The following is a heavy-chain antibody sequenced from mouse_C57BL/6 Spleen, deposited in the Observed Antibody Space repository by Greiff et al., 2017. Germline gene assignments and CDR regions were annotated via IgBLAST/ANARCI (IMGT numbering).Heavy chain of an antibody. CDR1: GFNIKDDY. CDR2: IDPGNGDT. J-gene: IGHJ3*01. V-gene: IGHV14-4*01. Sequence: EVMLVESGAELVRPGASVKLSCTASGFNIKDDYMHWVKQRPEQGLEWIGWIDPGNGDTEYASKFQGKATITADTSSNTAYLQLSSRTSEDTAVNYLTPSHYYGSSYVGKFAYWGQGTLVTVSA. D-gene: IGHD1-1*01. CDR3: TPSHYYGSSYVGKFAY.